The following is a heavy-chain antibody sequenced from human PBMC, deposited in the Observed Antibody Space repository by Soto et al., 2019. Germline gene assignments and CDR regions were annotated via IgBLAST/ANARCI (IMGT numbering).Heavy chain of an antibody. CDR1: GFTFSSYG. CDR2: ISYDGSNK. J-gene: IGHJ4*02. Sequence: PGGSLRLSCAASGFTFSSYGMHWVRQAPGKGLEWVAVISYDGSNKYYADSVKGRFTISRDNSKNTLYLQMNSLRAEDTAVYYCASQPIAAAGNYYFDYWGQGTLVTVSS. CDR3: ASQPIAAAGNYYFDY. V-gene: IGHV3-30*03. D-gene: IGHD6-13*01.